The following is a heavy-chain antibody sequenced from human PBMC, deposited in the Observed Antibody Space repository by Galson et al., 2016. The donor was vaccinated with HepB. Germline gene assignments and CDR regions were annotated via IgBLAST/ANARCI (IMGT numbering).Heavy chain of an antibody. J-gene: IGHJ3*01. D-gene: IGHD2-15*01. Sequence: SETLSLTCTVSGGSVSSDNYYWSWIRQPPGKGLEWIAYIYYTGSSNYNPSLQSRVTISIDTSKNRFSLSLTSVTAADTAVYYCARVAVDCIGGSCYSHDAFDLWGLGTMVPVSS. CDR1: GGSVSSDNYY. CDR2: IYYTGSS. V-gene: IGHV4-61*01. CDR3: ARVAVDCIGGSCYSHDAFDL.